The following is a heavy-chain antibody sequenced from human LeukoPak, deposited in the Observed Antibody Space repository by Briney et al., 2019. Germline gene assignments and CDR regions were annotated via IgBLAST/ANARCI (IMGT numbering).Heavy chain of an antibody. Sequence: SVKVSCKASGGTFSSYAITWVRQAPGQGLEWMGRIIPILGIANYAQKFQGRVTITADKSTSTAYMELSSLRSEDTAVYYCARDSGPAAMYYFDYWGQGTLVAVSS. CDR2: IIPILGIA. D-gene: IGHD2-2*01. CDR1: GGTFSSYA. V-gene: IGHV1-69*04. J-gene: IGHJ4*02. CDR3: ARDSGPAAMYYFDY.